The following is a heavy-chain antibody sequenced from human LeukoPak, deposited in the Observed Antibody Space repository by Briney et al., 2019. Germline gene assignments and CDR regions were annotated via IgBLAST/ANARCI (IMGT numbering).Heavy chain of an antibody. CDR3: ARSSGSYYLLN. CDR1: GFTFSSYW. J-gene: IGHJ4*02. Sequence: PGGSLRLSCAASGFTFSSYWMHWVRQAPGKGLVWVSRINSDGRSTSYADSVKGRFTISRDNATNTLYLQMNSLRAEDTAVYYCARSSGSYYLLNWGQGTLVTVSS. D-gene: IGHD1-26*01. V-gene: IGHV3-74*01. CDR2: INSDGRST.